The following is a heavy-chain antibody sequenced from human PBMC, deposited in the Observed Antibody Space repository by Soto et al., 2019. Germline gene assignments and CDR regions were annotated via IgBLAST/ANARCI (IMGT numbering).Heavy chain of an antibody. V-gene: IGHV3-23*01. D-gene: IGHD3-3*01. Sequence: GGSLRLSCASSGFTFSSYAMSWVRQVPGKGLLWVSRISVDGRDTTYADSVKGRFTISRDNAKNTLYLQMNSLRAEDTAVYYCAKEPKTYYDFWSGYPTPYYFDYWGQGTLVTVSS. CDR3: AKEPKTYYDFWSGYPTPYYFDY. CDR1: GFTFSSYA. J-gene: IGHJ4*02. CDR2: ISVDGRDT.